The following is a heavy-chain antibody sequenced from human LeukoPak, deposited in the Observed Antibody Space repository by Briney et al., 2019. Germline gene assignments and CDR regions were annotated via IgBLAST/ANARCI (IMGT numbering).Heavy chain of an antibody. CDR3: VRVRSSGAFDM. D-gene: IGHD6-6*01. CDR1: GYTFTSYA. J-gene: IGHJ3*02. Sequence: ASVKVSCKASGYTFTSYAMNWVRQAPGQGLEWMGWINPNSGGTNYAQKFQGSVTMTRDTSISTAYMEVSRLKADDMAVYYCVRVRSSGAFDMWGQGTMVTVSS. V-gene: IGHV1-2*02. CDR2: INPNSGGT.